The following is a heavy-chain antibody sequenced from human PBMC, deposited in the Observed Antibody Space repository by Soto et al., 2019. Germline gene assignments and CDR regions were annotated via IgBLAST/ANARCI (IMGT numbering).Heavy chain of an antibody. V-gene: IGHV1-3*01. CDR3: AREGSMITLDV. Sequence: ASVKVSCKASGYTFRSYAMHWVRQAPGQRLEWMGWINGGNGNTRYSQKFQGRVTITRDTSASTAYMELSSLRSEDTAVYYCAREGSMITLDVWGQGTTVTVSS. CDR1: GYTFRSYA. J-gene: IGHJ6*02. CDR2: INGGNGNT. D-gene: IGHD3-22*01.